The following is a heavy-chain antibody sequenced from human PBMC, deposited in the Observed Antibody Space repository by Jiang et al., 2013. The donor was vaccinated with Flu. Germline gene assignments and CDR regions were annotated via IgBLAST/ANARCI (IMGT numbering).Heavy chain of an antibody. J-gene: IGHJ3*01. CDR3: AKRWVVSAATPTFDV. D-gene: IGHD2-15*01. Sequence: QLLESGGGLVQPGGSLRLSCVASGFAFSSFALSWVRQAPGKGLEWVSSISGSDYNTYYADAVKGRFTISRDNSKNTLFLQMSSLRVEDTAIYYCAKRWVVSAATPTFDVWGQGTMVTVSS. CDR1: GFAFSSFA. V-gene: IGHV3-23*01. CDR2: ISGSDYNT.